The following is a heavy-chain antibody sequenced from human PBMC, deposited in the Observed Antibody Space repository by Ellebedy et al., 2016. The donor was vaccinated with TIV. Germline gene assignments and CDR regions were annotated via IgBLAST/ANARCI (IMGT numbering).Heavy chain of an antibody. V-gene: IGHV3-43D*03. D-gene: IGHD7-27*01. Sequence: GGSLRLXXAASGFTFGDYAVLWVRQVPGKGLQWVASIIWDGGSTYYAASVRDRFTISRDNINDSLYLQMNSLRVEDSALYYCARLQSGTGALVTIDYWGQGTLVTVSS. CDR3: ARLQSGTGALVTIDY. CDR1: GFTFGDYA. J-gene: IGHJ4*02. CDR2: IIWDGGST.